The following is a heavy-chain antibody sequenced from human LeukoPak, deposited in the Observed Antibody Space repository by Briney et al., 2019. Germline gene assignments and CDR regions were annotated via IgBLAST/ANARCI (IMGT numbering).Heavy chain of an antibody. J-gene: IGHJ4*02. CDR2: IYYSGST. CDR3: ARSSVVRGVITQFGY. V-gene: IGHV4-59*11. D-gene: IGHD3-10*01. Sequence: PSETLSLTCTVSGGSISSHYWSWIRQPPGKGLEWIGYIYYSGSTNYNPSLKSRVTISVDTSKNQFPLKLSSVTAEDTAVYCCARSSVVRGVITQFGYWGQGTLVTVSS. CDR1: GGSISSHY.